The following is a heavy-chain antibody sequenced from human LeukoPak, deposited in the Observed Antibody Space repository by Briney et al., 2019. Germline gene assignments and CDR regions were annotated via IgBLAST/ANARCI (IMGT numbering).Heavy chain of an antibody. CDR1: GFTFSTYS. D-gene: IGHD3-3*01. J-gene: IGHJ4*02. CDR3: ARNRFNLVSYYFEY. V-gene: IGHV3-21*01. CDR2: ISSSSTYI. Sequence: GGSLRLSCAASGFTFSTYSMNWVRQAPGKGLEWVSSISSSSTYIYYADSVKGRFTISRDNAKNSLYLQMNSLRAEDTAVYYCARNRFNLVSYYFEYWGQGTLVTVPS.